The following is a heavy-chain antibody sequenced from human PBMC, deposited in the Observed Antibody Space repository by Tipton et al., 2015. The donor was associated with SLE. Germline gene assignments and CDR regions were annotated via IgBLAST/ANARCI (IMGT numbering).Heavy chain of an antibody. CDR2: ISYTGNT. J-gene: IGHJ2*01. CDR3: AGDSAVNFWYFDL. V-gene: IGHV4-59*01. Sequence: TLSLTCSVSGGSISAFYWRWIRQPPGKGLEWIGYISYTGNTNFNPSLKSRVTMSVATSKNQFSLRLTSVTAADTAMYYCAGDSAVNFWYFDLWGRGTLVTVSS. CDR1: GGSISAFY.